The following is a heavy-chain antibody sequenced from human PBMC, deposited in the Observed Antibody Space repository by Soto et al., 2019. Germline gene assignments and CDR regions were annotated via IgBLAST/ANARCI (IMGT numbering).Heavy chain of an antibody. CDR1: GGSISRYY. CDR2: IYYSGST. J-gene: IGHJ4*02. CDR3: ARGFRDSSGYYYEDY. Sequence: SETLSLTCTVSGGSISRYYWSWIRQPPGKGLEWIGYIYYSGSTNYNPSLKSRVTISVDTSKNQFSLKLSSVTAADTAVYYCARGFRDSSGYYYEDYWGQGTLVTVSS. V-gene: IGHV4-59*01. D-gene: IGHD3-22*01.